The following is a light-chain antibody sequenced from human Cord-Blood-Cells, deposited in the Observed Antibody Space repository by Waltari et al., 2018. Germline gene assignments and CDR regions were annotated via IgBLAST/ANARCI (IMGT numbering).Light chain of an antibody. CDR1: SSDVGGYNY. CDR3: CSYAGSYTWV. CDR2: DVS. V-gene: IGLV2-11*01. J-gene: IGLJ3*02. Sequence: QSALTHPRSVSGSPGQSVTISCTGTSSDVGGYNYVSWYQQHPGNAPKLMIYDVSKRPSGVPVRFSVSKSGNTASLTISGLQAEDEADYYCCSYAGSYTWVFGGGTKLTV.